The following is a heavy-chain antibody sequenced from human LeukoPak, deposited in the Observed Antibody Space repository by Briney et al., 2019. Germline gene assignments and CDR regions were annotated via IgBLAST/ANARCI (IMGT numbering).Heavy chain of an antibody. V-gene: IGHV4-4*07. CDR3: AREVSSIAARFCDY. D-gene: IGHD6-6*01. CDR1: GGSISSYY. CDR2: IYTSGST. J-gene: IGHJ4*02. Sequence: SETLSLTCTVSGGSISSYYWSWIRQPAGKGLEWTGRIYTSGSTNYNPSLKSRVTMSVDTSKNQFSLKLSSVTAADTAVYYCAREVSSIAARFCDYWGQGTLVTVSS.